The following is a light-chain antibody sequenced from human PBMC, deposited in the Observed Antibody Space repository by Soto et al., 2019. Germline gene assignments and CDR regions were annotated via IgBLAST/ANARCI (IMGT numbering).Light chain of an antibody. J-gene: IGKJ1*01. V-gene: IGKV3-15*01. CDR1: QSVSGN. Sequence: EIVMTQSAAILSVSPGERATLSCRASQSVSGNLAWYQQKPGQAPRLLIYGASTRATGVPARFSGSGSGTEFTLTISSLQSEDFAVYYCQQYNNWPRTFGQGTKVEIK. CDR2: GAS. CDR3: QQYNNWPRT.